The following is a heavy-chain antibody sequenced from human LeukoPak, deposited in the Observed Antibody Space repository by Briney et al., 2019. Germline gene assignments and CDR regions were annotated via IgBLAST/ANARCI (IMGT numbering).Heavy chain of an antibody. CDR2: INPNSGGT. V-gene: IGHV1-2*02. D-gene: IGHD5-12*01. Sequence: GASVKVSCKASGYTFTSYGISWVRQAPGQGLEWMGWINPNSGGTNYAQKFQGRVTMTRDTSISTAYMELSSLRSEDTAVYYCARDLAAIVATIYFDYWGQGTLVTVSS. J-gene: IGHJ4*02. CDR1: GYTFTSYG. CDR3: ARDLAAIVATIYFDY.